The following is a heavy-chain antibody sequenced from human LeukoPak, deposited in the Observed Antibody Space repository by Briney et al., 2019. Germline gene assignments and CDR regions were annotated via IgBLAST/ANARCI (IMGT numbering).Heavy chain of an antibody. V-gene: IGHV4-39*07. Sequence: SETLSLTCTVSGGSISSSSYYWGWIRQPPGKGLEWIGSIYYSGSTYYNPSLKSRVTISVDTSKNQFSLKLSSVTAADTAVYYCARDQIGDGYDYWGQGTLVTVSS. CDR1: GGSISSSSYY. D-gene: IGHD5-24*01. J-gene: IGHJ4*02. CDR2: IYYSGST. CDR3: ARDQIGDGYDY.